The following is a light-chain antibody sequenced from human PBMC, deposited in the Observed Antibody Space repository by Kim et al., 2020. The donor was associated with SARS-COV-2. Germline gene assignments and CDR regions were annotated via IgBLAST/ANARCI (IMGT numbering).Light chain of an antibody. J-gene: IGLJ3*02. Sequence: GQMVPISCSGSSSNIGNNYVSWYQQLPGTAPKLLLFDYNERPSGIPDRFSGSKSDTSATLAITGLQTGDEADYYCGTWDSSLSAWVFGGGTKLTVL. CDR3: GTWDSSLSAWV. CDR1: SSNIGNNY. CDR2: DYN. V-gene: IGLV1-51*01.